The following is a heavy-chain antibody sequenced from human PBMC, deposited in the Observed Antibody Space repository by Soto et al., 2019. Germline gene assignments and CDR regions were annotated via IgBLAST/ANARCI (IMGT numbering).Heavy chain of an antibody. Sequence: SETLSLTCSVSGGSLINFYWNWIRQTAGKGLEWIGRIHASGNTNYNPSLKSRATLSVDTSKNQFSLKVRSVTAADTAVYYCARSSHKESWFDPWGQGTLVTVSS. V-gene: IGHV4-4*07. J-gene: IGHJ5*02. CDR1: GGSLINFY. CDR2: IHASGNT. CDR3: ARSSHKESWFDP. D-gene: IGHD6-19*01.